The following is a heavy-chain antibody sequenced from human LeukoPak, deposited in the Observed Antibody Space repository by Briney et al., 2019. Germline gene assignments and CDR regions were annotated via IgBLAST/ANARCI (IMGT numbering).Heavy chain of an antibody. D-gene: IGHD6-19*01. V-gene: IGHV3-21*01. CDR3: ARGLSSGCLDAFDI. CDR1: GFTFSSYS. J-gene: IGHJ3*02. CDR2: ISSSSSYI. Sequence: GGSLRLSCAASGFTFSSYSMNWVRQAPGKGLEWVSSISSSSSYIYYADSVKGRFTISRDNAKNSLYPQMNSLRAEDTAVYYCARGLSSGCLDAFDIWGQGTMVTVSS.